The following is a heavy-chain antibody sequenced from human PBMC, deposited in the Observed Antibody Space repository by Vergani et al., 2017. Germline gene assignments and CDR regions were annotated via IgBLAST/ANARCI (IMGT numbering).Heavy chain of an antibody. V-gene: IGHV3-30-3*01. Sequence: QVQLVESGGGVVQPGRSLRLSCAASGFTFGDHGIHWVRRAPGKGLEWVALISYDGTNKYYTNSVKGRFTISRDNAKNSLYLDMSSLRAEDTAVYYCVRDVRVSRTWGQGTLVAVSS. CDR2: ISYDGTNK. J-gene: IGHJ3*01. CDR1: GFTFGDHG. CDR3: VRDVRVSRT.